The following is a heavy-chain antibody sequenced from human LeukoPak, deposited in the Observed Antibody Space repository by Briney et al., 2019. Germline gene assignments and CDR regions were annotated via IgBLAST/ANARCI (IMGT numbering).Heavy chain of an antibody. Sequence: PGGSLRLSCAASGFTFSSYDMSWVRQAPGKGLEWVSAISGSGGSSYYADSVKGRFTISRDDSKNMLYLQMNSLRAEDTAVYYCGKSSSTSRNYYFDYWGQGTLVTVSS. J-gene: IGHJ4*02. V-gene: IGHV3-23*01. CDR1: GFTFSSYD. CDR2: ISGSGGSS. CDR3: GKSSSTSRNYYFDY. D-gene: IGHD2-2*01.